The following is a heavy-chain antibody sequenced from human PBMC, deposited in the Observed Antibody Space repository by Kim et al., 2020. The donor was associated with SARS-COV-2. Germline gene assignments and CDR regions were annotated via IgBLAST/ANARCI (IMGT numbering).Heavy chain of an antibody. V-gene: IGHV1-18*01. CDR2: ISAYNGNT. Sequence: ASVKVSCKASGYTFTSYGISWVRQAPGQGLEWMGWISAYNGNTNYAQKLQGRVTMTTDKSTSTAYMELRSLRSDDTAVYYCAREGGITIFGVVIQPGGYFDYWGQGTLVTVSS. CDR1: GYTFTSYG. J-gene: IGHJ4*02. CDR3: AREGGITIFGVVIQPGGYFDY. D-gene: IGHD3-3*01.